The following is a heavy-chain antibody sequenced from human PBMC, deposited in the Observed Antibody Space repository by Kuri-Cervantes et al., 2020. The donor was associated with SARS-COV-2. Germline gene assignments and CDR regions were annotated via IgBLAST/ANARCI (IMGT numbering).Heavy chain of an antibody. Sequence: GESLKISCAASRLSFSSYGMHWVRQAPGKGLEWVTVIWYDGSNKYYADSVKGRFTISRDNSKNTLYLQMNSLKTEDTAVYYCTIRSDYYDSRGYYLYWGQRTLVTVSS. J-gene: IGHJ4*02. V-gene: IGHV3-33*08. CDR3: TIRSDYYDSRGYYLY. D-gene: IGHD3-22*01. CDR2: IWYDGSNK. CDR1: RLSFSSYG.